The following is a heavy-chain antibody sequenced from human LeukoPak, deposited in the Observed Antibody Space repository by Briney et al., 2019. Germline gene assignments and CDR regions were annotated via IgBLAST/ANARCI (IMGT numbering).Heavy chain of an antibody. Sequence: SETLSLTCTVSGGSISSYYWSWIRQPPGKGLEWIGYIYYSGSTNYNPSLKSRVTISVDTSKNQFSLKLSSVTAADTAVYYCARVLRFLEWFSYGMDVWGQGTTVTVSS. CDR1: GGSISSYY. J-gene: IGHJ6*02. V-gene: IGHV4-59*08. D-gene: IGHD3-3*01. CDR2: IYYSGST. CDR3: ARVLRFLEWFSYGMDV.